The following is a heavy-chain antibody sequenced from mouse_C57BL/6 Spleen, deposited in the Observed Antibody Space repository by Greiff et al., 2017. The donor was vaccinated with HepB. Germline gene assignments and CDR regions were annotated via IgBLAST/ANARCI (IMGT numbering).Heavy chain of an antibody. CDR3: ARSRYYDYAGYYAMDY. CDR2: IYPGDGDT. V-gene: IGHV1-80*01. J-gene: IGHJ4*01. CDR1: GYAFSSYW. D-gene: IGHD2-4*01. Sequence: VQLQQSGAELVKPGASVKISCKASGYAFSSYWMNWVKQRPGKGLEWIGQIYPGDGDTNYNGKFKGKATLTADKSSSTAYMQLSSLTSEDSAVYFGARSRYYDYAGYYAMDYWGQGTSVTVSS.